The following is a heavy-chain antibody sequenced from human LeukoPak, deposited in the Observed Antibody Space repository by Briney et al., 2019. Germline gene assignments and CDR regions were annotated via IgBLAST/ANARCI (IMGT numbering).Heavy chain of an antibody. CDR3: AKTTAGYRSWRDPGLPMDY. CDR2: INSGGGNT. CDR1: GFTFSSYC. Sequence: GGSLRLSCAASGFTFSSYCMHWVRQAPGKGLEWVSRINSGGGNTIYADSVKGRFTISRDNSKNTLYLQMNSLRAEDTAVYYCAKTTAGYRSWRDPGLPMDYWGQGTLVTVSS. D-gene: IGHD6-19*01. V-gene: IGHV3-23*01. J-gene: IGHJ4*02.